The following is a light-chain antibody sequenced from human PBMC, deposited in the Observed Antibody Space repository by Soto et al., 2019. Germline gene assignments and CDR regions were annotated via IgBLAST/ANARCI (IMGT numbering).Light chain of an antibody. CDR3: SSYTTSNTWV. CDR1: NRDVGINNY. Sequence: SALTQPASVSGSLGQSITISCTGTNRDVGINNYVSWYQQYPGTAPKVIIYEVTNRPSGVSNRFSGSKSGNTASLTISGLLAEDEADYYCSSYTTSNTWVFGGGTKVTVL. J-gene: IGLJ3*02. CDR2: EVT. V-gene: IGLV2-14*01.